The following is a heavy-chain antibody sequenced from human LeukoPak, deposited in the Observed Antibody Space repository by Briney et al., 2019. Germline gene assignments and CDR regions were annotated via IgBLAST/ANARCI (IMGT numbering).Heavy chain of an antibody. V-gene: IGHV1-69*05. D-gene: IGHD3-16*02. CDR2: IIPIFGTA. CDR1: GGTFSSYA. CDR3: ARDHVWGSYRYTLDY. Sequence: SVKVSCKASGGTFSSYAISWVRQAPGQGREWMGGIIPIFGTANYAQKFQGRVTITTDESTSTAYMELSSLRSEDTAVYYCARDHVWGSYRYTLDYWGQGTLVTVSS. J-gene: IGHJ4*02.